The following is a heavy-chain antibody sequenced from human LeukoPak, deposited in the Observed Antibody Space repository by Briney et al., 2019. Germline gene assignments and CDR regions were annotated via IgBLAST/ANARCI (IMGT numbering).Heavy chain of an antibody. CDR3: ARGGSCYASDY. V-gene: IGHV4-30-2*01. CDR1: GASISSGSGNYY. D-gene: IGHD2-15*01. J-gene: IGHJ4*02. CDR2: IHHSGST. Sequence: SETLSLTCSVSGASISSGSGNYYCYWVRQPPGKGREWVGYIHHSGSTYYNPSLKSRVTISVDRSKNQFSLKLTSVTAADTAVYYCARGGSCYASDYWGQGTLVTVSS.